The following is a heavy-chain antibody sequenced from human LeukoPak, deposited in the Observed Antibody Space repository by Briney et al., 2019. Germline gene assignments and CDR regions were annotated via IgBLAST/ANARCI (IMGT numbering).Heavy chain of an antibody. V-gene: IGHV1-8*01. CDR1: GYTFTSYD. J-gene: IGHJ3*02. Sequence: ASVKVSCKASGYTFTSYDINWVRQATGQGLEWMGWMNPNSGNTGYAQKFQGRVTMTRNTSISTAYMELSSLRSKDTAVYYCARGRQQLDDAFDIWGQGTMVTASS. CDR3: ARGRQQLDDAFDI. D-gene: IGHD6-13*01. CDR2: MNPNSGNT.